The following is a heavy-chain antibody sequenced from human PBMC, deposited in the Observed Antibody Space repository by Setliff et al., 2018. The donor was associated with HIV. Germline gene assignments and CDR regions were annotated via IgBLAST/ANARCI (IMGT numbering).Heavy chain of an antibody. Sequence: ASVKVSCKASGYTFTGYYMHWVRQAPGQGLEWMGWINPNSGGTTYAHKFQGRVTLTSDTSISTAYMELSSLRSEDTAVYYCARDRYSGSSTDYWGQGTLVTVSS. V-gene: IGHV1-2*02. J-gene: IGHJ4*02. CDR1: GYTFTGYY. CDR3: ARDRYSGSSTDY. D-gene: IGHD1-26*01. CDR2: INPNSGGT.